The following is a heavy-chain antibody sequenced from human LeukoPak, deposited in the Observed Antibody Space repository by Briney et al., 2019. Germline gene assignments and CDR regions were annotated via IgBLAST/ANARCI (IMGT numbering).Heavy chain of an antibody. D-gene: IGHD3-22*01. Sequence: SETLSLTCTVSGGSISSYYWSWIRQPPGKGLEWIGYIYYSGSTNYNPSLKSRVTISVDTSKNQFSLKLSSVTAADTAVYYCARHSYYYDSSGYFSWFDPWGQGTQVTVSS. CDR1: GGSISSYY. CDR2: IYYSGST. CDR3: ARHSYYYDSSGYFSWFDP. V-gene: IGHV4-59*08. J-gene: IGHJ5*02.